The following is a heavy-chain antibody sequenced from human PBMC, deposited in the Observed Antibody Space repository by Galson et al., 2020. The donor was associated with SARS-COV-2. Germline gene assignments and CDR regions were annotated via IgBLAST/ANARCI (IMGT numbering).Heavy chain of an antibody. Sequence: GGSLRLSCAASGFTFSNAWMSWVRQAPGKGLEWVGRVKSKTDGGTTDYAAPVKGRFIISRDDSKNTLYLQMDSLKTEDTAVYYCTWTTVTLQWDFWGQGPRSPSPQ. CDR3: TWTTVTLQWDF. D-gene: IGHD4-17*01. CDR2: VKSKTDGGTT. J-gene: IGHJ4*02. CDR1: GFTFSNAW. V-gene: IGHV3-15*01.